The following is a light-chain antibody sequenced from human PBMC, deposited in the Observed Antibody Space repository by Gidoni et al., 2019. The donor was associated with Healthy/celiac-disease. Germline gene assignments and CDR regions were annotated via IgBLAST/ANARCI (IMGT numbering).Light chain of an antibody. J-gene: IGKJ1*01. V-gene: IGKV2-30*01. Sequence: EVVLTQSPLYLPVTLGQPVSISCRYIQSLRYSDGNTYLNWFHQRPGQSPRRLIYGVSNRCSGAPDRFTGSWSGSDFTLNSSRVEADDVGIYYCMQGKHCPPTCGQGTRVEIK. CDR3: MQGKHCPPT. CDR2: GVS. CDR1: QSLRYSDGNTY.